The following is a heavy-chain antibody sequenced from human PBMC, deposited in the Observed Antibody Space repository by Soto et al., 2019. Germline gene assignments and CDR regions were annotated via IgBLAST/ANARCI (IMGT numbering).Heavy chain of an antibody. CDR1: GGSFSSTDYY. CDR3: SRIQTLHSPDPFDS. D-gene: IGHD1-1*01. CDR2: ISYSGST. Sequence: PSETLSLTCTVSGGSFSSTDYYWNWIRQPPGKGLEWIGHISYSGSTSYNPSLKSRVIISLDTSKNQFSLKLGSVTAADTAVYYCSRIQTLHSPDPFDSWGQGTLVTVSS. V-gene: IGHV4-30-4*01. J-gene: IGHJ4*02.